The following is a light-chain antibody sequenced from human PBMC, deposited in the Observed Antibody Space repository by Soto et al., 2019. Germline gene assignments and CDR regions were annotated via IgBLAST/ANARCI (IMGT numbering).Light chain of an antibody. CDR1: QSVSSK. CDR3: QQYGSSPPYT. Sequence: EIVMTQSPATLSVSPGEGATLSCRASQSVSSKLAWYQQKPGQAPRLLIYGASTRATGIPARFSGSGSGTDFTLTISRLEPEDFAVYYCQQYGSSPPYTFGQGTKVDIK. J-gene: IGKJ2*01. V-gene: IGKV3-15*01. CDR2: GAS.